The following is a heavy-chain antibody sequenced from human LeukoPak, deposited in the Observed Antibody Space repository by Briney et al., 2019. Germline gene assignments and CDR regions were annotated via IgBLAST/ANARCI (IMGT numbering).Heavy chain of an antibody. CDR1: GYSFTSYW. CDR3: ARQRIESQDIVLTYFDY. CDR2: IYPGDSDT. D-gene: IGHD2-8*01. Sequence: PGESLKISCKGSGYSFTSYWISWVRQMPGKGLEWMGIIYPGDSDTRYSPSFQGQVTISADKSISTAYLQWSSLKASDTAMYYCARQRIESQDIVLTYFDYWGQGTLVTVSS. V-gene: IGHV5-51*01. J-gene: IGHJ4*02.